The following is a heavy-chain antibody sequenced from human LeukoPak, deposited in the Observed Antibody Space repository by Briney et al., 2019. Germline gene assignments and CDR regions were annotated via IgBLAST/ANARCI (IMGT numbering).Heavy chain of an antibody. CDR1: GFTFSSYW. CDR3: AKDSTAIPVDY. J-gene: IGHJ4*02. CDR2: ISGSGRST. D-gene: IGHD2-21*02. Sequence: GGSLRLSCAASGFTFSSYWMSWVRQAPGKGLEWVSAISGSGRSTFYADSVKGRFTISRDNSKNTLYLQMNSLRAEDTAVYYCAKDSTAIPVDYWGQGTLVTVSS. V-gene: IGHV3-23*01.